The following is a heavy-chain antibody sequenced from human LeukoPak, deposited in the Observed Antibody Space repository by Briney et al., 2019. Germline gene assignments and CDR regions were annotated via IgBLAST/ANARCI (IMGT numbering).Heavy chain of an antibody. CDR1: GYTVISYG. V-gene: IGHV1-18*01. CDR3: AVNSGSYNDAFDI. J-gene: IGHJ3*02. Sequence: ASVKVSCKASGYTVISYGISWVRQAPGQGLEWMGWISAYNGNTNYAQKLQGRVTMTTDTSTSTAYMELRSLRSDDTAVYYCAVNSGSYNDAFDIWGQGTMVTVSS. CDR2: ISAYNGNT. D-gene: IGHD1-26*01.